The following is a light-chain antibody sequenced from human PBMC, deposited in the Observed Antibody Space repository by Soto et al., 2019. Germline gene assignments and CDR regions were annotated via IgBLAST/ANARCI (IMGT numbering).Light chain of an antibody. CDR1: QSIRSW. Sequence: DIQMTQSPSTLPASVGDRVTVTCRASQSIRSWLAWYQEKPGKAPKLLIYKASLLETGVPSRFSGSGSGTDFTLTINGLQPEDFATYYCQQAASFPITFGQGTRLEIK. V-gene: IGKV1-5*03. CDR3: QQAASFPIT. J-gene: IGKJ5*01. CDR2: KAS.